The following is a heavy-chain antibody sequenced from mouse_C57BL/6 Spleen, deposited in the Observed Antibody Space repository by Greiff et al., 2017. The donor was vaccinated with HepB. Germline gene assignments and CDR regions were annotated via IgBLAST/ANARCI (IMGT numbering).Heavy chain of an antibody. CDR3: ARSLGGSVDY. D-gene: IGHD1-1*01. CDR2: IYPGDGDT. Sequence: QVQLQQSGPELVKPGASVKISCKASGYAFSSSWMNWVKQRPGKGLEWIGRIYPGDGDTNYNGKFKGKATLTADKSSSTAYMQLSSLTSEDSAVYFCARSLGGSVDYWGQGTTLTVSS. CDR1: GYAFSSSW. J-gene: IGHJ2*01. V-gene: IGHV1-82*01.